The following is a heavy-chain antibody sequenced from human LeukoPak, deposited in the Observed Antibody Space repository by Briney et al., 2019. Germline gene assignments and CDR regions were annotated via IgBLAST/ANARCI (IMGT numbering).Heavy chain of an antibody. J-gene: IGHJ4*02. V-gene: IGHV3-73*01. CDR1: GFTFSGSA. Sequence: AGGSLRLSCAASGFTFSGSAMHWVRQASGKGLEWVGRIRSKANSYATAYAASVKGRFTISRDVSKNTAYLQMNSLKTEDTAVYYCTTTYYDFWSGYPTDWGQGTLVTVSS. CDR3: TTTYYDFWSGYPTD. CDR2: IRSKANSYAT. D-gene: IGHD3-3*01.